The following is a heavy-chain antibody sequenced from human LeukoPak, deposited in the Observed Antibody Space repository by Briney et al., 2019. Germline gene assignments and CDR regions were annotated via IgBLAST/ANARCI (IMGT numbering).Heavy chain of an antibody. CDR1: GFSFSTYG. J-gene: IGHJ4*02. CDR3: AGDTPPGGDYYFDY. CDR2: IWNAGTNT. Sequence: GGSLRLSCAASGFSFSTYGMHWVRQAPGKGLEWVALIWNAGTNTYYADSVKGRFTISRDNSKNTLYLQMNSLRPEDTAVYYCAGDTPPGGDYYFDYWGQGTLVIVSS. V-gene: IGHV3-33*01. D-gene: IGHD3-16*01.